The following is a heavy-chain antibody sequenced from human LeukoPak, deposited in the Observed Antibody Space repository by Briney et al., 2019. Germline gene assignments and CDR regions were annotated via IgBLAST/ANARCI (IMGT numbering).Heavy chain of an antibody. V-gene: IGHV4-59*01. CDR1: GGSISSCY. Sequence: SETLSLTCTVSGGSISSCYWSWIRQPPGKGLEWIGYIYDSGSTNYNPSPKSRVTISVDTSKNQFSLKLSSVTAADTAAYFCARGYGDERGRKGGEYYFDNWGQGTLVTVSS. J-gene: IGHJ4*02. CDR3: ARGYGDERGRKGGEYYFDN. D-gene: IGHD3-16*01. CDR2: IYDSGST.